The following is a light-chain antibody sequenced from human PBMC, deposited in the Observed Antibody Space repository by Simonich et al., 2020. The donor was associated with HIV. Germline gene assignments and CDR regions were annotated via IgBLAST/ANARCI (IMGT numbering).Light chain of an antibody. CDR2: EGS. V-gene: IGLV2-23*01. J-gene: IGLJ1*01. CDR1: SSDVGSYNL. Sequence: QSALTQPASVSGSPGQSITISCTGTSSDVGSYNLVSWYQQHPGKAPKLMIYEGSKRHSGVSNRFSGSKSGNTASLTISGLQAEDEADYYCCSYAGNYTYVFGTGTKVSVL. CDR3: CSYAGNYTYV.